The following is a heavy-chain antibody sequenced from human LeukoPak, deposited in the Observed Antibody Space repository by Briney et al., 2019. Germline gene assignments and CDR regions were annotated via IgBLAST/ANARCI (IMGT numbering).Heavy chain of an antibody. Sequence: GGSLRLSCAASGFTFSDYYMSWIRQAPGKGLEWVSYISSSSSYTNYADSVKGRFTISRDNAKNSLYLQMNSLRAEDTAVYYCAREPRYYGSGSYYYWGQGTLVTVSS. V-gene: IGHV3-11*06. J-gene: IGHJ4*02. CDR2: ISSSSSYT. D-gene: IGHD3-10*01. CDR1: GFTFSDYY. CDR3: AREPRYYGSGSYYY.